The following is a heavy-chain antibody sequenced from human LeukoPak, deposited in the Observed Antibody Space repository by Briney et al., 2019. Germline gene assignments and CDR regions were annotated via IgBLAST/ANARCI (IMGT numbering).Heavy chain of an antibody. CDR2: INHSGST. J-gene: IGHJ4*02. CDR1: GGSFSGYY. Sequence: SETLSLTCAVYGGSFSGYYWSWIRQPPGKGLEWIGEINHSGSTNYNPSLKSRVTISVDTSKNQFSLKLSSVTAADTAVYYCARILVDYNILTGLYLNYNFDYWGQGTLVTVSS. V-gene: IGHV4-34*01. CDR3: ARILVDYNILTGLYLNYNFDY. D-gene: IGHD3-9*01.